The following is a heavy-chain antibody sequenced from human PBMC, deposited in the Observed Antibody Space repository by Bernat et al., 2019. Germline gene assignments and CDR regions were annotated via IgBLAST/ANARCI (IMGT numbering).Heavy chain of an antibody. CDR3: ARGFSGSGRALDY. J-gene: IGHJ4*02. CDR1: GFTFSSYG. CDR2: IWYDGSNK. Sequence: QVQLVESGGGVVQPGRSLRLSCAASGFTFSSYGMHWVRQAPGKGLEWVAVIWYDGSNKYYADSVKGRFTISRDNSKNTLYLQMNSLRAEDTAVYYCARGFSGSGRALDYWAREPWSPSPQ. V-gene: IGHV3-33*01. D-gene: IGHD5-12*01.